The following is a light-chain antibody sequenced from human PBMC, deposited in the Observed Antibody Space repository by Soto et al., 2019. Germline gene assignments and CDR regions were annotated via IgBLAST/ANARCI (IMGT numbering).Light chain of an antibody. CDR1: QSVSTK. CDR3: QQDGSSIQT. J-gene: IGKJ1*01. Sequence: ILMTQSTATLSVSPGETAALSCRASQSVSTKLAWYQQRPGQPPNLLIFGASHRAPDIPDRFSGSGSGTDFTLTISRLEPEDFAVYYCQQDGSSIQTFGQVTKV. V-gene: IGKV3-20*01. CDR2: GAS.